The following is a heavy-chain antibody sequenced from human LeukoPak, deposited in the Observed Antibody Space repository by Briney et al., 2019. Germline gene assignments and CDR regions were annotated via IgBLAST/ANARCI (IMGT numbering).Heavy chain of an antibody. D-gene: IGHD3-3*01. CDR1: GGSVSSGSYY. J-gene: IGHJ4*02. CDR3: ARTLPYYDFWSGYSREYYFDY. CDR2: IYYSGST. Sequence: PSETLSLTCTVSGGSVSSGSYYWSWIRQPPGKGLEWIVYIYYSGSTNYDPSLKSRVTISVDTSKNQFSLKLSSVTAADTAVYYCARTLPYYDFWSGYSREYYFDYWGQGTLVTVSS. V-gene: IGHV4-61*01.